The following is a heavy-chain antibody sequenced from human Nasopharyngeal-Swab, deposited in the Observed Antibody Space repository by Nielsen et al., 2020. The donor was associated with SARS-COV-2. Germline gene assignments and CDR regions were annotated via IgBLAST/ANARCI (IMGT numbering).Heavy chain of an antibody. Sequence: GESLKISCAASGFTFSDYYMSWIRQAPGKGPEWVSYIGSSGSSGTTIYYADSVKGRFTISRDNAKNTLYLQMNSLRAEDTAVYYCAVFTDSSGYYYEEFDYWGQGTLVTVSS. D-gene: IGHD3-22*01. J-gene: IGHJ4*02. V-gene: IGHV3-11*04. CDR1: GFTFSDYY. CDR3: AVFTDSSGYYYEEFDY. CDR2: IGSSGSSGTTI.